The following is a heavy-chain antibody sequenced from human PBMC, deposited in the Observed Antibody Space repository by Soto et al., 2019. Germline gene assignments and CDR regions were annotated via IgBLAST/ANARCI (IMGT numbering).Heavy chain of an antibody. CDR1: GDSISNLDYF. Sequence: PYATLSLTCSVSGDSISNLDYFSAWIRQPPGQALEYIGYIYKSATTYYNPSFESRVAISVDTSKSQFSLNVTSVTAADTAVYFCARGRYCLTGRCFPNWFDSWGQGALFT. CDR3: ARGRYCLTGRCFPNWFDS. CDR2: IYKSATT. V-gene: IGHV4-30-4*01. D-gene: IGHD7-27*01. J-gene: IGHJ5*01.